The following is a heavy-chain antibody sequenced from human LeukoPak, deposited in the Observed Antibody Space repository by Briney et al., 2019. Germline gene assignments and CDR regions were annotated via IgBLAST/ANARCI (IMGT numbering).Heavy chain of an antibody. CDR1: GGSISTYY. CDR3: ARLTGHYHYYGMDV. V-gene: IGHV4-59*01. Sequence: SETLSLTCTVSGGSISTYYWSWIRQPPGKGLEWIGYIYYSGSTNHNPSLKSRVTISINTSKNQFSLKLSSVTAADTAVYYCARLTGHYHYYGMDVWGQGTTVTVS. J-gene: IGHJ6*02. CDR2: IYYSGST. D-gene: IGHD7-27*01.